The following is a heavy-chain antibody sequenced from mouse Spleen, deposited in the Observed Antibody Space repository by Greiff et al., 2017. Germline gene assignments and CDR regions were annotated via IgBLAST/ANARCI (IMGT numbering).Heavy chain of an antibody. V-gene: IGHV1-55*01. CDR1: GYTFTSYW. Sequence: QVQLQQSGAELARPGASVKLSCKASGYTFTSYWITWVKQRPGQGLEWIGDIYPGSGSTNYNEKFKSKATLTVDTSSSTAYMQLSSLTSEDSAVYYCARLDDGYWYFDVWGAGTTVTVSS. J-gene: IGHJ1*01. D-gene: IGHD2-3*01. CDR2: IYPGSGST. CDR3: ARLDDGYWYFDV.